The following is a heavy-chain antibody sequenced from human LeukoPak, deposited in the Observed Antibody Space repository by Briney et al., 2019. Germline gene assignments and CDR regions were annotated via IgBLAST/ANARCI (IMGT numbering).Heavy chain of an antibody. J-gene: IGHJ4*02. D-gene: IGHD2-2*01. CDR3: AKDNPKIVVVPAAPLDY. CDR2: ISGSGGST. V-gene: IGHV3-23*01. CDR1: GFTFSSYA. Sequence: PGGSLRLSCAASGFTFSSYAMSWVRQAPGKGLEWVSAISGSGGSTYYADSVKGRFTISRDNSKNTLYLQMNSLRAEDTAVYYCAKDNPKIVVVPAAPLDYWGQGTLVTVSS.